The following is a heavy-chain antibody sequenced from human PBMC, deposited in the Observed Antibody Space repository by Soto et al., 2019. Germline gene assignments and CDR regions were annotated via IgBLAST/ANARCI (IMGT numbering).Heavy chain of an antibody. D-gene: IGHD3-10*01. J-gene: IGHJ4*02. CDR2: ISSSGSTA. Sequence: SLRLSCAASGFTFSRFELHWVRQAPGKGLEWISYISSSGSTAYYASSAEGRFTISRDNANNSVYLQMDSLRAEDTALYYCTRAAWFPYLSFYWGQGALVTVSS. CDR1: GFTFSRFE. CDR3: TRAAWFPYLSFY. V-gene: IGHV3-48*03.